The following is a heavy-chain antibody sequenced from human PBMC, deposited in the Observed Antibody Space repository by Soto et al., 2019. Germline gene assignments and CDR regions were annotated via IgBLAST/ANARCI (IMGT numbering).Heavy chain of an antibody. CDR1: GGSISSGGYY. CDR2: IYYSGST. V-gene: IGHV4-31*03. D-gene: IGHD6-19*01. CDR3: ARSSGWPKSYYYYGMDV. J-gene: IGHJ6*02. Sequence: PSETLSLTCTVSGGSISSGGYYWSWIRQHPGKGLEWIGYIYYSGSTYYNPSLKSRVTISADTSKNQFSLKLSSVTAADTAVYYCARSSGWPKSYYYYGMDVWGQGTTVTVSS.